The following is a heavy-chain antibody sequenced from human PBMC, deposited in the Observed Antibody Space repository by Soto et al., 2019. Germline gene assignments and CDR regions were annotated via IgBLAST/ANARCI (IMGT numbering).Heavy chain of an antibody. D-gene: IGHD3-10*01. CDR3: ARSFLLGWFGELRGRIWFDP. J-gene: IGHJ5*02. CDR2: INPNSGGT. V-gene: IGHV1-2*04. Sequence: ASVKVSCKASGYTFTGYYMHWVRQAPGQGLELMGWINPNSGGTNYAQKFQGWVTMTRDTSISTAYMELSRLRSDDTAVYYCARSFLLGWFGELRGRIWFDPWGQGTLVTVYS. CDR1: GYTFTGYY.